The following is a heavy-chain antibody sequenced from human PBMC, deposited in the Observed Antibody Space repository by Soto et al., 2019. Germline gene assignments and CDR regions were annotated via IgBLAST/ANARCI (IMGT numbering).Heavy chain of an antibody. J-gene: IGHJ4*02. Sequence: SETLSLTCAVYGGSFSGYYWSWIRKPPGTGREWIGEIYHSGSTNYSPSLKGRVTIAVDTSKNRFSLKLSPVSAADTAVYYCARGLGAAAAHYYGYWGQGALVTVSS. CDR1: GGSFSGYY. D-gene: IGHD6-13*01. CDR2: IYHSGST. V-gene: IGHV4-34*01. CDR3: ARGLGAAAAHYYGY.